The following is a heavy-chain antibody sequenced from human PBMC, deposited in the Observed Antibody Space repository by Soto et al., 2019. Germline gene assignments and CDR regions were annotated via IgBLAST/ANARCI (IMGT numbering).Heavy chain of an antibody. CDR1: GFTFSSYA. J-gene: IGHJ4*02. V-gene: IGHV3-23*01. D-gene: IGHD6-13*01. CDR3: AKDMRAMRASAGALDY. CDR2: ISGSGGST. Sequence: PGGSLRLSCAASGFTFSSYAMSCVRQAPGKGLEWVSAISGSGGSTYYADSVKGRFTISRDNSKNTLYLQMNSLRAEDTAVYYCAKDMRAMRASAGALDYWGQGTLVTVSS.